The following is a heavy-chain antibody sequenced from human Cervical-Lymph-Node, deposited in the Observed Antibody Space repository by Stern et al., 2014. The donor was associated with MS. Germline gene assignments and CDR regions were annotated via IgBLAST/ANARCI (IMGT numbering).Heavy chain of an antibody. J-gene: IGHJ4*02. V-gene: IGHV1-2*06. CDR1: GYTFTAYF. CDR3: ARDRGSYSDY. Sequence: VQLVESGAEVERPGASVKVSCKASGYTFTAYFLHWVRQAPGQGLEWMALISPKTGSATYAQKVQDRVTMTRDTSINTGYMEVSSLRSDDTAVYYCARDRGSYSDYWGQGTLVAVSS. CDR2: ISPKTGSA. D-gene: IGHD1-26*01.